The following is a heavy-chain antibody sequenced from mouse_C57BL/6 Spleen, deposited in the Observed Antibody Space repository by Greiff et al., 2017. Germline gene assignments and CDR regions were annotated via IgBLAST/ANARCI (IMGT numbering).Heavy chain of an antibody. J-gene: IGHJ2*01. Sequence: EVQLQQSGAELVRPGASVKLSCTASGFNIKDDYMHWVKQRPEQGLEWIGWLDPENGDTEYASKFQGKATITADTSSNTAYLQLSSLTSEDTAVYYCTLYGSSLDYWGQGTTLTVSS. V-gene: IGHV14-4*01. D-gene: IGHD1-1*01. CDR3: TLYGSSLDY. CDR1: GFNIKDDY. CDR2: LDPENGDT.